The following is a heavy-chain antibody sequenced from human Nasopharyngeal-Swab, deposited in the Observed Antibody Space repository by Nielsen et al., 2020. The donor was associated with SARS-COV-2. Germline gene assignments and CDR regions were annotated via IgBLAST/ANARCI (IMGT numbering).Heavy chain of an antibody. D-gene: IGHD2-8*01. Sequence: GSLRLSCAVYCGSFSGYYWSWIRQPPGKGLEWIGEINHSGSTNYNPSLKSRVTISVDTSKNQFSLKLSSVTAADTAVYYCARGPGLRVLMVYPRGPFDYWGQGTLVTVSS. V-gene: IGHV4-34*01. CDR1: CGSFSGYY. CDR3: ARGPGLRVLMVYPRGPFDY. J-gene: IGHJ4*02. CDR2: INHSGST.